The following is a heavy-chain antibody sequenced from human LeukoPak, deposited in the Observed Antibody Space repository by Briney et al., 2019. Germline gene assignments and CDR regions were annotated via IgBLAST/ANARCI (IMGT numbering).Heavy chain of an antibody. CDR1: GDSVSSNSAA. CDR2: TYYRSKWYN. Sequence: SQTLSLTCAISGDSVSSNSAAWNWIRQSPSRGLEWLGRTYYRSKWYNDYVVSVRSRITINPDTSKNQFSLQLNSVTPEDTAVYYCARDRLRFLERLLYWDYFDYWGQGTLVTVSS. V-gene: IGHV6-1*01. D-gene: IGHD3-3*01. J-gene: IGHJ4*02. CDR3: ARDRLRFLERLLYWDYFDY.